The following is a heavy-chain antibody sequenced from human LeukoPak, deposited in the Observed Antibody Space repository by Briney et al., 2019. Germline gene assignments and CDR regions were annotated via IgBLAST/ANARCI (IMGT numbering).Heavy chain of an antibody. J-gene: IGHJ6*03. V-gene: IGHV4-39*01. CDR1: GGSISSSSYY. CDR3: ARGLRGSVVRGVIHYYYYYMDV. D-gene: IGHD3-10*01. Sequence: PSETLSLTXTVSGGSISSSSYYWGWIRQPPGKGLEWIGSIYYSGSTYYNPSLKSRVTISVDTSKNQFSLKLSSVTAADTAVYYCARGLRGSVVRGVIHYYYYYMDVWGKGTTVTVSS. CDR2: IYYSGST.